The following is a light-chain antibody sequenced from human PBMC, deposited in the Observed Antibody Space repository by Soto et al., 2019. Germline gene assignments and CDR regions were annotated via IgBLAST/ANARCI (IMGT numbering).Light chain of an antibody. CDR1: SSDVGGYKY. J-gene: IGLJ3*02. Sequence: QSALTQPASVSGSPGQSITISCTGTSSDVGGYKYVSWYQQHPGKAPKLMIYDVSNRPSGVSNRFSGSKSGNTASLTISGLQAEDEDDYYCSSYTGSSTWVFGGGTKVTVL. V-gene: IGLV2-14*03. CDR3: SSYTGSSTWV. CDR2: DVS.